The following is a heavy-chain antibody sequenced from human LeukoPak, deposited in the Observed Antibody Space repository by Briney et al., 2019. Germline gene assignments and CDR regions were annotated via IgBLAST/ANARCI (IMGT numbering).Heavy chain of an antibody. CDR1: GFTFSAYA. CDR3: ARGATDVTRWFDP. J-gene: IGHJ5*02. CDR2: ISRASESI. V-gene: IGHV3-21*01. D-gene: IGHD1-1*01. Sequence: PGGSLRLSCAASGFTFSAYAMSWFRQAPGKGLEWVSIISRASESIFYADSVKGRFTISRDNAKNSLYLQMNGLRAEDTAVYYCARGATDVTRWFDPWGQGTRVTVSS.